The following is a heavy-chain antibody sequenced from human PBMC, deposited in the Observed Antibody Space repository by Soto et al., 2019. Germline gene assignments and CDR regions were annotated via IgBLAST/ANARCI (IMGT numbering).Heavy chain of an antibody. CDR2: ISGSGGST. CDR1: GFTFSSYA. CDR3: AKKDGYCSGGSCYRSYWYFDL. V-gene: IGHV3-23*01. Sequence: EVQLLESGGGLVQPGGSLRLSCAASGFTFSSYAMSWVRQAPGKGLEWVSAISGSGGSTYYADSVKGRFTISRDNSKNTLYLQMNSLRAEDTAVYYCAKKDGYCSGGSCYRSYWYFDLWGRGTLVTVSS. D-gene: IGHD2-15*01. J-gene: IGHJ2*01.